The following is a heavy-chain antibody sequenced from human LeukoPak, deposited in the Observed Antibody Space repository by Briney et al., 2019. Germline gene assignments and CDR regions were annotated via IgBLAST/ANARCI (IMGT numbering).Heavy chain of an antibody. CDR3: ARAGYYYVWKDFDY. CDR1: GFTFSSYA. J-gene: IGHJ4*02. D-gene: IGHD3-22*01. CDR2: ISYDGSNK. V-gene: IGHV3-30*04. Sequence: PGGSLRLSCAASGFTFSSYAMHWVRQAPGKGLEWVAVISYDGSNKYYADSVKGRFTISRDNSKNTLYLQMNSLRAEDTAVYYCARAGYYYVWKDFDYWGQGTLVTVSS.